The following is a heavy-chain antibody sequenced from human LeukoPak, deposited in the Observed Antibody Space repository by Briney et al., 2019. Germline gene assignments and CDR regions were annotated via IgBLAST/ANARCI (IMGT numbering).Heavy chain of an antibody. CDR3: ATTLPRSEWELLRDAFDI. CDR1: GYTLTELS. J-gene: IGHJ3*02. D-gene: IGHD1-26*01. CDR2: FDPEDGET. Sequence: ASVKVSCKVSGYTLTELSMHWVRQAPGKGLEWMGGFDPEDGETIYAQKFQGRVTMTEDTSTDTAYMELSSLRSEDTAVYYCATTLPRSEWELLRDAFDIWGQGTMVTVSS. V-gene: IGHV1-24*01.